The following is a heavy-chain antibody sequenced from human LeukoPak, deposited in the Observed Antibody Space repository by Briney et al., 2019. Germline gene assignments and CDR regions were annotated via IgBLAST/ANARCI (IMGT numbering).Heavy chain of an antibody. CDR2: INPNSGGT. V-gene: IGHV1-2*02. Sequence: ASVKVSRKASGYTFTGYYMHWVRQAPGQGLEWMGWINPNSGGTNYAQKFQGRVTMTRDTSISTAYMELSRLRSDDTAVYYCARGRSSSWYNWFDPWGQGTLVTVSS. CDR3: ARGRSSSWYNWFDP. CDR1: GYTFTGYY. D-gene: IGHD6-13*01. J-gene: IGHJ5*02.